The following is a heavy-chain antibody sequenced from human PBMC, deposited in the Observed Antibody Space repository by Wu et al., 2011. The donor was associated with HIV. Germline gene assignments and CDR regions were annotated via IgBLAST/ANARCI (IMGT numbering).Heavy chain of an antibody. CDR3: ARDFGGDEEY. Sequence: QVQLVQSGAEVKKPGSSVKVSCKASGDTFSTYGINWVRQAPGQGLEWMGGIIPILGTVKYAQKFQGRVTITADKSTSTAYMDLRSLRSEDPAVYYCARDFGGDEEYWGQGTLVTVSS. CDR1: GDTFSTYG. D-gene: IGHD2-21*01. CDR2: IIPILGTV. V-gene: IGHV1-69*14. J-gene: IGHJ4*02.